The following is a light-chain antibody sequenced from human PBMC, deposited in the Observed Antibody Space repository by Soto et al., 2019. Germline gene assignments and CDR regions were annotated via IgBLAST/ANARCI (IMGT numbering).Light chain of an antibody. J-gene: IGLJ1*01. V-gene: IGLV2-14*01. Sequence: QSALTQPASVSGSPGQSITISCTGTSSDVGGYNYVSWYQQHPGKAPKLMIYDVSNRPSGVSTRFSGSKSGNTAALTISGLQAEDEAEYYCSSYTSSSTPYVFGTGTKLTVL. CDR3: SSYTSSSTPYV. CDR2: DVS. CDR1: SSDVGGYNY.